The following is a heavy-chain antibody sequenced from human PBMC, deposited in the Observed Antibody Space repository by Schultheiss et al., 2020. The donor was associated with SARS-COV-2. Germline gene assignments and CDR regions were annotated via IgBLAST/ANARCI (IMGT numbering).Heavy chain of an antibody. V-gene: IGHV3-74*01. CDR3: AKDMGPYSSSWYGPYYYYYGMDV. CDR1: GFTFSSYW. Sequence: GGSLRLSCAASGFTFSSYWMHWVRQAPGKGLVWVSRINSDGSSTSYADSVKGRFTISRDNAKNSLYLQMNSLRAEDTALYYCAKDMGPYSSSWYGPYYYYYGMDVWGQGTTVTVSS. CDR2: INSDGSST. D-gene: IGHD6-13*01. J-gene: IGHJ6*02.